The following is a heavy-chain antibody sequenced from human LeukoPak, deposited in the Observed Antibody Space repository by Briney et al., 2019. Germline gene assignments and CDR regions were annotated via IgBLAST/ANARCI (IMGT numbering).Heavy chain of an antibody. CDR1: GFIFSDHW. V-gene: IGHV4-4*02. J-gene: IGHJ6*02. CDR2: IYHSGST. CDR3: ARDAPHFYYYYGMDV. Sequence: GSLRLSCAASGFIFSDHWMSWVRQAPGKGLEWIGEIYHSGSTNYNPSLKSRVTISVDKSKNQFSLKLSSVTAADTAVYYCARDAPHFYYYYGMDVWGQGTTVTVSS.